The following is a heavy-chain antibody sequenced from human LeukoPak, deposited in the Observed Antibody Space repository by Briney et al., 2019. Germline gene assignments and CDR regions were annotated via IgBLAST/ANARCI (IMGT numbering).Heavy chain of an antibody. CDR3: ARDKDTTEDYFDY. Sequence: PGGSLRLSCAASGFTFSSYGMHWVRQAPGKGLEWVAVIWYDGSNKYYADSVKGRFTISRDNSKNTLYLQMNSLRAEDTAVYYCARDKDTTEDYFDYWGQGTLVTVPS. D-gene: IGHD2-15*01. J-gene: IGHJ4*02. V-gene: IGHV3-33*01. CDR1: GFTFSSYG. CDR2: IWYDGSNK.